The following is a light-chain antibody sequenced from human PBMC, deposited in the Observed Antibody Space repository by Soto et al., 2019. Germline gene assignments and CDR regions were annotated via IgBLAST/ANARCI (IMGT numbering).Light chain of an antibody. CDR1: QSVSSSY. CDR3: QQYVSSPFS. J-gene: IGKJ3*01. V-gene: IGKV3-20*01. Sequence: EIVLTQSPRILSLSPGERAPLSCRASQSVSSSYLAWYHQKPGQPPRLLIYGASTRATGIPDRLSGSGSGTDFTLTISRLEPEDFAVYYCQQYVSSPFSFGPGTKVDIK. CDR2: GAS.